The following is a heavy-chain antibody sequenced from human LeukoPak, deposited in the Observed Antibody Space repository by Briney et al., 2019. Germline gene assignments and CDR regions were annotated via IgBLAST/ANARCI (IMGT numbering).Heavy chain of an antibody. CDR3: ARGIIAARPLGY. Sequence: ASVKVSCKASGYTFTSYDINWVRQATGQGLEWMGWMNPNSGNTGYAQKFQGRVTMTRNTSISTAYMELSSLRSEDTAVYYCARGIIAARPLGYWGQGTLVTVSS. D-gene: IGHD6-6*01. CDR2: MNPNSGNT. V-gene: IGHV1-8*01. J-gene: IGHJ4*02. CDR1: GYTFTSYD.